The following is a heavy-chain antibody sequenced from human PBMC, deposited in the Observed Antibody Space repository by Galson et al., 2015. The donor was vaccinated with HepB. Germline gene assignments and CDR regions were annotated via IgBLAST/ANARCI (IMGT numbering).Heavy chain of an antibody. CDR3: VRGWVRVGMTPGDF. D-gene: IGHD1-26*01. CDR1: GYTFSSYW. CDR2: INSDGSYT. Sequence: SLRLSCAASGYTFSSYWMHWVRQAPGKGLVWVSHINSDGSYTGHADSVKGRFTISRDNAKNTLYLQMNSLRAEDTAVYSCVRGWVRVGMTPGDFWGQGTLVTVSS. V-gene: IGHV3-74*01. J-gene: IGHJ4*02.